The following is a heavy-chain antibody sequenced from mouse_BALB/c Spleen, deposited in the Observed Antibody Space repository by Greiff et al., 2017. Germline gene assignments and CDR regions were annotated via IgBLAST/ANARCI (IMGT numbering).Heavy chain of an antibody. Sequence: QVQLQQSGAELARPGASVKMSCKASGYTFTSYTMHWVKQRPGQGLAWIGYINPSSGYTNYNQKFKDKATLTADKSSSTAYMQLSSLTSEDSAVYYCARSGRDTWYFDVWGAGTTVTVSS. CDR3: ARSGRDTWYFDV. D-gene: IGHD3-1*01. CDR1: GYTFTSYT. J-gene: IGHJ1*01. CDR2: INPSSGYT. V-gene: IGHV1-4*01.